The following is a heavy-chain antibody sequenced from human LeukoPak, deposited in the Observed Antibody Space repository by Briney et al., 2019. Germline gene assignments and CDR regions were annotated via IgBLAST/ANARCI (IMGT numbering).Heavy chain of an antibody. D-gene: IGHD3-3*01. CDR2: INPNSGGT. CDR1: GYTFTSYG. J-gene: IGHJ6*03. V-gene: IGHV1-2*02. CDR3: ARDLFGVRSRPDYYYYYMDV. Sequence: ASVKVSCKASGYTFTSYGISWVRQAPGQGLEWMGWINPNSGGTNYAQKFQGRVTMTRDTSISTAYMELSRLRSDDTAVYYCARDLFGVRSRPDYYYYYMDVWGKGTTVTVSS.